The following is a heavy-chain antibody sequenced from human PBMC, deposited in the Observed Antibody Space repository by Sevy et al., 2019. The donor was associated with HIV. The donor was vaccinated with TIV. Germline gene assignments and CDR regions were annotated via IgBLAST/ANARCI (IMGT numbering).Heavy chain of an antibody. CDR3: ARDEGGYYGLGSYEGSGY. V-gene: IGHV1-18*01. Sequence: ASVKVSCKASGYTFTDYGISWVRQAPGQGLEWMGWISPYNGNTDYAQKFQGRVTLTTDTSTNTGYMGLRDLRSDDTAVYYCARDEGGYYGLGSYEGSGYWGQGTLVTVSS. D-gene: IGHD3-10*01. J-gene: IGHJ4*02. CDR2: ISPYNGNT. CDR1: GYTFTDYG.